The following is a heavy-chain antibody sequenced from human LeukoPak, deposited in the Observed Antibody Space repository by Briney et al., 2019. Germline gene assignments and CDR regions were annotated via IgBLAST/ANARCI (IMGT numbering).Heavy chain of an antibody. CDR2: IYYSGST. V-gene: IGHV4-34*09. CDR3: ARQPSGDRTVFDY. J-gene: IGHJ4*02. Sequence: SETLSLTCAVYGGSFSGYYWSWIRQPPGKGLEWIGYIYYSGSTYYNPSLKSRVTISVDTSKNQFSLKLSSVTAADTAVYYCARQPSGDRTVFDYWGQGTLVTVSS. D-gene: IGHD3-10*01. CDR1: GGSFSGYY.